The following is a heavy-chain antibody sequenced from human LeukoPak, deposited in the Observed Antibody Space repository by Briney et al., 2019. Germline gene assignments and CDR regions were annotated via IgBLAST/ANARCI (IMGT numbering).Heavy chain of an antibody. J-gene: IGHJ4*02. CDR3: ARGVHYGGNSEIDY. V-gene: IGHV3-23*01. CDR1: GFTFNNYA. CDR2: ISGSGGST. Sequence: GGSLRLSCATSGFTFNNYAMNWVRQAPGKGLEWVSTISGSGGSTYYADSVKGRFTISRENSKNTVYLQMNSLRAEGTAVYYCARGVHYGGNSEIDYWGQGTLVTVSS. D-gene: IGHD4-23*01.